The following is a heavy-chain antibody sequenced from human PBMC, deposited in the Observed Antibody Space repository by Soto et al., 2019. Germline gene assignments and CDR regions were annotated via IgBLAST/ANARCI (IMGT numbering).Heavy chain of an antibody. V-gene: IGHV3-21*01. Sequence: GGSLRLSCAASGFTFSSYSMNWVRQAPGKGLEWVSSISSSSSYIYYADSVKGRFTISRDNAKNSLYLQMNSLRAEDTAMYYCARVMVGATTRAFDIWGQGTMVTVSS. J-gene: IGHJ3*02. CDR3: ARVMVGATTRAFDI. D-gene: IGHD1-26*01. CDR1: GFTFSSYS. CDR2: ISSSSSYI.